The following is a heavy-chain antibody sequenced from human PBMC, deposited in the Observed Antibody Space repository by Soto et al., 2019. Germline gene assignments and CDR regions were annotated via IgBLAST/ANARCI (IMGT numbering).Heavy chain of an antibody. Sequence: SETLSLTCTVSGGSISSSSYYWGWIRQPPGKGLEWIGSIYYSGSTYYNPSLKSRVTISVDTSKNQFSLKLSSVTAADTAVYYCARLFNGIIRLRANNGSAPWGKGTLVPVSS. CDR1: GGSISSSSYY. V-gene: IGHV4-39*01. J-gene: IGHJ5*02. CDR2: IYYSGST. D-gene: IGHD3-16*01. CDR3: ARLFNGIIRLRANNGSAP.